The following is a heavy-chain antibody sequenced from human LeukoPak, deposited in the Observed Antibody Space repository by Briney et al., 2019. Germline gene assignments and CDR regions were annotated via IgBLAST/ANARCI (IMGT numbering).Heavy chain of an antibody. J-gene: IGHJ4*02. CDR3: ARTGRGYRYYFDS. Sequence: SETLSLTCAVSGVSISGDGHSWTWIRQPPGKGLELIGYLYHSGSADYNPSLRSRVTISGDRSKNQFSLQLTSVTAADTAVYYCARTGRGYRYYFDSWGPGTLVTVSS. D-gene: IGHD1-1*01. CDR1: GVSISGDGHS. V-gene: IGHV4-30-2*01. CDR2: LYHSGSA.